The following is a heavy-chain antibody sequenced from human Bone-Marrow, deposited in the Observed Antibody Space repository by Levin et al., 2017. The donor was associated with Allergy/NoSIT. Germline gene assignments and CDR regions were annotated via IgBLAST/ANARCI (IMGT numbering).Heavy chain of an antibody. Sequence: PGGSLRLSCAASGFTFSSYGMHWVRQAPGKGLEWVAVISYDGSNKYYADSVKGRFTISRDNSKNTLYLQMNSLRAEDTAVYYCAKEKVWSYGDWGGYNWFDPWGQGTLVTVSS. D-gene: IGHD4-17*01. CDR1: GFTFSSYG. CDR2: ISYDGSNK. CDR3: AKEKVWSYGDWGGYNWFDP. J-gene: IGHJ5*02. V-gene: IGHV3-30*18.